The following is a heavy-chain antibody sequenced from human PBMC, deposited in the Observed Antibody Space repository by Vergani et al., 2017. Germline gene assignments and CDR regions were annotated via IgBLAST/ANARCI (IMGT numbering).Heavy chain of an antibody. CDR2: IYPGDSDT. CDR1: GYSFTSYW. CDR3: ARLPIAVAGKTYYYDYYMDV. D-gene: IGHD6-19*01. Sequence: EVQLVQSGAGVKQPGESLKISCKGSGYSFTSYWIGWVRQMPGKGLEWMGIIYPGDSDTRYSPSFQGQGTISADKSISTAYLQWSSLKASDTAMYYCARLPIAVAGKTYYYDYYMDVWGKGTTVTVSS. V-gene: IGHV5-51*01. J-gene: IGHJ6*03.